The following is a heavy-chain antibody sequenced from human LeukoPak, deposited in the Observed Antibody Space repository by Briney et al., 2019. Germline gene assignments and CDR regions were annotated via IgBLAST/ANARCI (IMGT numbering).Heavy chain of an antibody. V-gene: IGHV3-21*01. J-gene: IGHJ4*02. D-gene: IGHD4-17*01. CDR3: ARDTLGLRQEIDY. CDR2: ISSSSSYI. Sequence: GGSLRLSCAASGFTFSSYSMNWVRQAPGKGLEWVSSISSSSSYIYYADSVKGRFTISRDNAKNSLYLQMNSLRAEDTAAYYCARDTLGLRQEIDYWGQGTLVTVSS. CDR1: GFTFSSYS.